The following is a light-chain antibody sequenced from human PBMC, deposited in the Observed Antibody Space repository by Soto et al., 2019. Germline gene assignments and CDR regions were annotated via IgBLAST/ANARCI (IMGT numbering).Light chain of an antibody. CDR3: QSYDSSLSGYV. CDR2: GNS. CDR1: SSNIGAGYD. Sequence: QSVLTQPPSVSGAPGQRVTISCTGSSSNIGAGYDVLWYQQLPGTAPKLLIYGNSNRPSGVPDRFSGSKSGTSGSLAITGLQADDKADYHCQSYDSSLSGYVFGTGTKVTVL. J-gene: IGLJ1*01. V-gene: IGLV1-40*01.